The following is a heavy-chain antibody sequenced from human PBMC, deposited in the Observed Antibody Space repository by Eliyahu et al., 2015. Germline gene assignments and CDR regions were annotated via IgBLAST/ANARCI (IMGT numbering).Heavy chain of an antibody. CDR2: ISWNSGSI. V-gene: IGHV3-9*01. Sequence: EVQLVESGXGLVQPGRSLRLSCAAXGFXLXXYAMHWVRQAPGKGLEWVSGISWNSGSIGYADSVKGRFTISRDNAKNSLYLQMNSLRAEDTALYYCAKDISSWYRFHGMDVWGQGTTVTVSS. J-gene: IGHJ6*02. CDR3: AKDISSWYRFHGMDV. D-gene: IGHD6-13*01. CDR1: GFXLXXYA.